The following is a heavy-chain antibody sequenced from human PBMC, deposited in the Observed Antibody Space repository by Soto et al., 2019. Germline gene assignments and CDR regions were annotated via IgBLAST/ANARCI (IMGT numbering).Heavy chain of an antibody. CDR1: GGTFSSYA. CDR2: ISPILGTA. Sequence: QVQLVQSGAEVKKPGSSVNVSCQASGGTFSSYAISWVRQAPGQGLEWMGGISPILGTANYAQKFQVRVTITMDEATSTATMELSMRRPEATAADYYSRGGGLYAVTGNYGMDVWGQGTTVTVSS. D-gene: IGHD5-18*01. CDR3: SRGGGLYAVTGNYGMDV. V-gene: IGHV1-69*01. J-gene: IGHJ6*02.